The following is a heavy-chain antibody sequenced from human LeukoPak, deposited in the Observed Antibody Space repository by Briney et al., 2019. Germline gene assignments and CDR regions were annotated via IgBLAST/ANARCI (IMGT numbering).Heavy chain of an antibody. CDR2: IIPIFGTA. CDR3: ATSGYPFDY. V-gene: IGHV1-69*05. Sequence: SVKVSCKASGGTFSSYAISWVRQAPGQGLEWMGGIIPIFGTANYAQKFQGRVTMTRDTSTSTVYMELSSLRSEDTAVYYCATSGYPFDYWGQGTLVTVSS. D-gene: IGHD3-3*01. J-gene: IGHJ4*02. CDR1: GGTFSSYA.